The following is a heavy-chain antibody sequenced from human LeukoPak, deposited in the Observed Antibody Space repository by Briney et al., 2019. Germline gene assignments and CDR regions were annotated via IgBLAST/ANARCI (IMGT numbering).Heavy chain of an antibody. Sequence: ASVKVSCKASGYTFTSYSISWVRQAPGQGLEWMGWISAYNGNTNYAQKLQGRVTMTTDTSTSTAYMELRSLRSDDTAVYYCASTTYCGGDCSPIRNWFDPWGQGTLVTVSS. D-gene: IGHD2-21*02. V-gene: IGHV1-18*01. CDR1: GYTFTSYS. CDR3: ASTTYCGGDCSPIRNWFDP. J-gene: IGHJ5*02. CDR2: ISAYNGNT.